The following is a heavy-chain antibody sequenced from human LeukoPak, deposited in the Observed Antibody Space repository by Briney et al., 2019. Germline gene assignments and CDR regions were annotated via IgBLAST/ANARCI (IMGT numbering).Heavy chain of an antibody. V-gene: IGHV1-69*04. CDR1: GGTFSSYA. J-gene: IGHJ5*02. D-gene: IGHD3-3*01. Sequence: SVKVSCKASGGTFSSYAISWVRQAPGQGLEWMGRIIPILGIANYAQKFQGRVTITTDESTSTAYMELSSLGSEDTAVYYCARSITIFGVPQGWFDPWGQGTLVTVSS. CDR2: IIPILGIA. CDR3: ARSITIFGVPQGWFDP.